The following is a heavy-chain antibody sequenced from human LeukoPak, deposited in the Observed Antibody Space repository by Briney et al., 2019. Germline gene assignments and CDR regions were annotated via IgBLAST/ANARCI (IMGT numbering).Heavy chain of an antibody. V-gene: IGHV4-59*01. CDR3: ARTGQWLHYPFDP. CDR2: IYYSGIT. CDR1: GDSISHYY. Sequence: PSETLSFTCTVSGDSISHYYWSWIRQPPGKGLEWIGSIYYSGITNYNPSLKSRVTISVDTSKNQFSLRLSSVTAADTAMYYCARTGQWLHYPFDPWGQGTLVTVSS. D-gene: IGHD6-19*01. J-gene: IGHJ5*02.